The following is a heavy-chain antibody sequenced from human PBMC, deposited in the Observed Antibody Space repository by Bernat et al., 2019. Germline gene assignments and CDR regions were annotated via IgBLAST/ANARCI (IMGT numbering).Heavy chain of an antibody. V-gene: IGHV3-48*03. CDR3: AGGSAPV. Sequence: EVQLVESGGGLVQPGGSLRLSCVVSGFTFTSYEMKWLRQAPGKGLEWISYISSSSSTIHYADSVKGRFTISRDNAKDSLYLQMNSLRVDDTAGYYCAGGSAPVWGQGTLVTVSS. D-gene: IGHD6-6*01. CDR1: GFTFTSYE. CDR2: ISSSSSTI. J-gene: IGHJ4*02.